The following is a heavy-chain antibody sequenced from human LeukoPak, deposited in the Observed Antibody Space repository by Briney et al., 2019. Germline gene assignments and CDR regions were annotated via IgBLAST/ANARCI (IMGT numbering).Heavy chain of an antibody. Sequence: TGGSLRLSCAASGFTFSSYSMNWVRQAPGKGLEWVSSISSSSSYIYYADSVKGRFTISRDNATNSLYLQMNSLRAEDTAVYYCARLRGYSYVSDYWGQGTLVTVSS. V-gene: IGHV3-21*01. CDR3: ARLRGYSYVSDY. CDR1: GFTFSSYS. CDR2: ISSSSSYI. D-gene: IGHD5-18*01. J-gene: IGHJ4*02.